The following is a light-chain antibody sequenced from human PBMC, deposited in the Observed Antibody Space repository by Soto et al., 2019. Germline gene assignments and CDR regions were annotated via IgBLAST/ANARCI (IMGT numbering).Light chain of an antibody. CDR1: QSVNSNF. CDR2: GAS. J-gene: IGKJ3*01. CDR3: QQYSSSPFT. Sequence: EIVLTQSPGTLSLSPGERATLSCRASQSVNSNFLGWYQQKPGQPPRLLIYGASSRATGIPDRFSGSGSGTYFPLIISRLAPEDFAVYYCQQYSSSPFTFGPGTKVD. V-gene: IGKV3-20*01.